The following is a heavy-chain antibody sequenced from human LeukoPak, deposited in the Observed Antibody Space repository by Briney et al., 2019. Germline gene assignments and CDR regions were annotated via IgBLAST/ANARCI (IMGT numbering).Heavy chain of an antibody. CDR2: IWYDGSNK. D-gene: IGHD5-12*01. CDR1: GFTFSSYG. V-gene: IGHV3-33*01. CDR3: ARDEGTSGYDLLDY. J-gene: IGHJ4*02. Sequence: PGRSLRLSCAASGFTFSSYGMHWVRQAPGKGLVWVAVIWYDGSNKYYADSVKGRFTISRDNSKNTLYLQMNSLRAEDTAVYYCARDEGTSGYDLLDYWGQGTLVTVSS.